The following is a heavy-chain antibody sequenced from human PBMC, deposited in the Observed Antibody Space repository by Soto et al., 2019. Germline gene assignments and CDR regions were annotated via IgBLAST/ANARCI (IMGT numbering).Heavy chain of an antibody. J-gene: IGHJ5*02. CDR1: GGSISSYY. V-gene: IGHV4-4*07. CDR3: ARDLDYYDSSGYYLSDP. Sequence: SETLSLTCTVSGGSISSYYWSWIRQPAGKGLEWIGRIYTSGSTNYNPSLKSRVTVSVDTSKNQFSLKLSSVTAADTAVYYCARDLDYYDSSGYYLSDPWGQGTLVTVSS. D-gene: IGHD3-22*01. CDR2: IYTSGST.